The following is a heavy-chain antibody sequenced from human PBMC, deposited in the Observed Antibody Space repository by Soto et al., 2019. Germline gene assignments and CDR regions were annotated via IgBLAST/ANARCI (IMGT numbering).Heavy chain of an antibody. Sequence: QVQLQESGPGLVKPSETLSLTCTVSGGSVSSGSYYWSWIRQPPGKGLEWIGYIYYSGSTNYNPSLKSRVNISVDTSKNQFSLKLSSVTAADTAVYYCARALYDILTGYPSYYGMDVWGQGTTVTVSS. CDR2: IYYSGST. D-gene: IGHD3-9*01. V-gene: IGHV4-61*01. J-gene: IGHJ6*02. CDR1: GGSVSSGSYY. CDR3: ARALYDILTGYPSYYGMDV.